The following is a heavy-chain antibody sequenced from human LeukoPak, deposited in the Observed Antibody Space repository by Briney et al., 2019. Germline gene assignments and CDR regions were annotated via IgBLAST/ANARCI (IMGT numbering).Heavy chain of an antibody. V-gene: IGHV4-59*08. CDR1: GGSFSSYY. J-gene: IGHJ4*02. CDR2: IYHSGNT. D-gene: IGHD4-23*01. Sequence: SETLSLTCAVYGGSFSSYYWSWIRQPPGKGLEWIGNIYHSGNTNYNPSLKRRVTISVDTSKNQFSLKVSSVSAADTAVYYCARRLDGGNVAYFDYWGQGTLVTVSS. CDR3: ARRLDGGNVAYFDY.